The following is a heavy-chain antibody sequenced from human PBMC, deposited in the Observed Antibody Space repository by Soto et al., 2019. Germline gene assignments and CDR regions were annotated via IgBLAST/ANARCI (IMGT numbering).Heavy chain of an antibody. J-gene: IGHJ4*02. CDR3: AKAREQWPYYFDF. D-gene: IGHD6-19*01. Sequence: PGGSLRLSCAASGFTFSSYAMHWVRQAPGKGLEWVAVISYDGSNKYYADSVKGRFTISRDNSKNTLFLQMNSLRAGDMAFYYCAKAREQWPYYFDFWGQGILVTVSS. CDR2: ISYDGSNK. V-gene: IGHV3-30-3*01. CDR1: GFTFSSYA.